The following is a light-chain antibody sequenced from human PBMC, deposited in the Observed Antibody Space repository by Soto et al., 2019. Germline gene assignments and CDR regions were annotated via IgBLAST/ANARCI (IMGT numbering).Light chain of an antibody. J-gene: IGKJ5*01. CDR3: QQRSNWPPSIT. V-gene: IGKV3-11*01. Sequence: EIVLTQSPATLSLSPGERATLACRASQSVSSHLAWYLQKPGQAPRLLVYEASNKATGVPARFSGSGSGTDFTLTISSLEPEDFAVYYCQQRSNWPPSITFGQGTRLEI. CDR2: EAS. CDR1: QSVSSH.